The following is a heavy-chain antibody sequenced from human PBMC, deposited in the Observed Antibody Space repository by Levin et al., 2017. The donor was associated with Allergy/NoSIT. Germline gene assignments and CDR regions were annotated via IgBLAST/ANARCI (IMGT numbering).Heavy chain of an antibody. CDR1: GFTFSDYY. Sequence: GGSLRLSCAASGFTFSDYYMSWIRQAPGKGLEWISYISSNSGSTIYYADSVKGRFTISRDNAKNSVYLQVISLRAEDTAVYYCARARMGAGDAFDIWGQGTTVTVSS. D-gene: IGHD3-16*01. V-gene: IGHV3-11*01. J-gene: IGHJ3*02. CDR2: ISSNSGSTI. CDR3: ARARMGAGDAFDI.